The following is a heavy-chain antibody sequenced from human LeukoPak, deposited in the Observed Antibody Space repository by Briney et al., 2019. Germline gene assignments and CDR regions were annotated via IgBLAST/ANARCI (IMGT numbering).Heavy chain of an antibody. CDR3: ARGSWRRGGSRDAFDI. Sequence: SETLSLTCTVSGYSISSGYYWGWIRQPPGKGLEWIGSIYHSGSTYYNPSLKSRVTISVDMSKNQFSLKLSSVTAADTAVYYCARGSWRRGGSRDAFDIWGQGTMVTVSS. J-gene: IGHJ3*02. D-gene: IGHD2-15*01. CDR2: IYHSGST. V-gene: IGHV4-38-2*02. CDR1: GYSISSGYY.